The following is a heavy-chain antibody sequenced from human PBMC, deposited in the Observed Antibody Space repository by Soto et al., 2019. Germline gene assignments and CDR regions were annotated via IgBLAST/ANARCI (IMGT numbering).Heavy chain of an antibody. V-gene: IGHV1-69*18. CDR2: LIPMFGTT. CDR1: GGTFSSYS. D-gene: IGHD6-25*01. J-gene: IGHJ6*02. CDR3: ARAAVLTFTRFYDVDV. Sequence: QVQLVQSGAEVKTPGSSVKVSCEASGGTFSSYSINWVRQAPGQGLEWVGRLIPMFGTTDYAQRFQGRVTFAADESTNTASMEVTDLTSEDTAVYYCARAAVLTFTRFYDVDVWGQGTTVTVSS.